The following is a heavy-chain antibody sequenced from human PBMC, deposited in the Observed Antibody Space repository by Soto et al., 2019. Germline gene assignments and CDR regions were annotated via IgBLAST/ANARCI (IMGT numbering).Heavy chain of an antibody. D-gene: IGHD3-16*01. CDR3: AAYSHKGY. CDR2: IYSGGST. J-gene: IGHJ4*02. CDR1: GFTVSNNY. Sequence: AGGSLRLSCAASGFTVSNNYMSWARQAPGKGLEWVSLIYSGGSTYYADSVKGRFTISRDSSKNTLYLQMNSLRAEDTAMYYCAAYSHKGYWGQGTLVTVSS. V-gene: IGHV3-66*01.